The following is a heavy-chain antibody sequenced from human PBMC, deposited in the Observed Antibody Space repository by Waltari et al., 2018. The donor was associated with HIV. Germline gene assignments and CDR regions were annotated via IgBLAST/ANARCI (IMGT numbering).Heavy chain of an antibody. D-gene: IGHD6-19*01. CDR3: AREPIISVANNAFDV. V-gene: IGHV1-3*01. J-gene: IGHJ3*01. CDR2: INCGKGNT. CDR1: GYTFGDYA. Sequence: QVQLVQSGAEVAKPGASVRLSCKTSGYTFGDYAIHWVRQAPGQGLEGMGWINCGKGNTRYSETSQGRCTITRDTSAATAYLEVTDLRSEDTALYYCAREPIISVANNAFDVWGLGSLVTVSS.